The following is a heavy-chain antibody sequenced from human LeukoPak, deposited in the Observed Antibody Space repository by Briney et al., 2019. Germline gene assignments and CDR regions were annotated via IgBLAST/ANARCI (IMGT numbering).Heavy chain of an antibody. CDR3: AREVHDSRSAGWSLDI. CDR2: IGTAHDT. V-gene: IGHV3-13*01. J-gene: IGHJ2*01. Sequence: PGGSLRLSCAASGFTFSTYDLHWVRQATGKGLEWVSGIGTAHDTYYPGSVQGRFTISRENARDSLYLQMNSLRVDDTAVYFCAREVHDSRSAGWSLDIWGRGTLVTVSS. D-gene: IGHD3-22*01. CDR1: GFTFSTYD.